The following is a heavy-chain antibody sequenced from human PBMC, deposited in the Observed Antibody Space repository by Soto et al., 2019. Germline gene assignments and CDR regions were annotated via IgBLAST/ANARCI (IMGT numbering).Heavy chain of an antibody. CDR2: ISYDSTKT. V-gene: IGHV3-30*03. CDR3: ARTRSAWSDFHYYSLDV. Sequence: QVQLVESGGGVVQPGRSLRLSCAASGFTFNSYGMHWVRQGPGNGLEWVAFISYDSTKTYYADSVKGRFTISRDNSNSALYVQMNSLTGEDTAVYDCARTRSAWSDFHYYSLDVWGQGTTVTVPS. CDR1: GFTFNSYG. D-gene: IGHD1-26*01. J-gene: IGHJ6*02.